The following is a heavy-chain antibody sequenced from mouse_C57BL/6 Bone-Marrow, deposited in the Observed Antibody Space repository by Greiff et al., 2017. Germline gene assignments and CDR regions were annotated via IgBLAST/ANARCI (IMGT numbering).Heavy chain of an antibody. J-gene: IGHJ3*01. CDR1: GYTFTSYW. CDR3: AKDYDGAWFAD. CDR2: IDPSDSYT. Sequence: VQLQQPGAELVMPGASVKLSCKASGYTFTSYWMHWVKQRPGQGLEWIGEIDPSDSYTNYNQKFKGKSTLTVDKSSSTAYMQLSSLTSEDSAVYYCAKDYDGAWFADWGQGTLVTVSA. D-gene: IGHD2-4*01. V-gene: IGHV1-69*01.